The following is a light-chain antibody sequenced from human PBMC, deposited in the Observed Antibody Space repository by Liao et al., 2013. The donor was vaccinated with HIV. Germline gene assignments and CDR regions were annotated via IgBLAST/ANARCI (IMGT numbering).Light chain of an antibody. J-gene: IGLJ3*02. CDR1: NLAKKY. Sequence: SSDLTQPPSVSVSPGQTAIITCSGDNLAKKYVCWFQQRPGQSPLLIIYQDSRRPSEIPERFSGSNSGNTATLTISGTQTMDEADYYCQAWDSNSWVFGGGTELTVL. CDR3: QAWDSNSWV. CDR2: QDS. V-gene: IGLV3-1*01.